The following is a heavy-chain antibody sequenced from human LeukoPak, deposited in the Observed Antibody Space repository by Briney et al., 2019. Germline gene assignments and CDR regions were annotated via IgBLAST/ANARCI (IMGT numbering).Heavy chain of an antibody. CDR3: AGHHDYGFDY. D-gene: IGHD4-17*01. CDR1: GGTFSSYT. J-gene: IGHJ4*02. CDR2: IIPILGIA. V-gene: IGHV1-69*02. Sequence: SVKVSCKASGGTFSSYTISWVRQAPGQGLEWRGRIIPILGIANYAQKFQGRVTITADKSTSTAYMVLSSLRSEDTAVYYCAGHHDYGFDYWGQGTLVTVSS.